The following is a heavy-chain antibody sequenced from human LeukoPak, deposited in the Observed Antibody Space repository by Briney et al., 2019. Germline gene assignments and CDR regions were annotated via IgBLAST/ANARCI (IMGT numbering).Heavy chain of an antibody. J-gene: IGHJ3*02. CDR3: ARLLAVAGTHAFDI. V-gene: IGHV4-39*01. CDR2: IYYSGST. CDR1: GGSISSSSYY. Sequence: SETLSLTCTVSGGSISSSSYYWGWIRQPPGKGLEWIASIYYSGSTYYNPSLKSRVTISVDTSKNKFSLKLSSVTAADTAVYYCARLLAVAGTHAFDIWGQGTMVTVPS. D-gene: IGHD6-19*01.